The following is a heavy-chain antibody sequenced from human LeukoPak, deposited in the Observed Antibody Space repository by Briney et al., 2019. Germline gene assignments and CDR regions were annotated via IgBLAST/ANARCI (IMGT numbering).Heavy chain of an antibody. CDR2: ISSSGSTI. Sequence: QPGGSLRLSCAASGFTFSSYEMNWVRQAPGKGLEWVSYISSSGSTIYYADSVKGRFTISRDNSKNTLYLQMNSLRAEDTAVYYCAKDLEVGCIQLWWSLDAFDIWGQGTMVTVSS. D-gene: IGHD5-18*01. CDR1: GFTFSSYE. CDR3: AKDLEVGCIQLWWSLDAFDI. J-gene: IGHJ3*02. V-gene: IGHV3-48*03.